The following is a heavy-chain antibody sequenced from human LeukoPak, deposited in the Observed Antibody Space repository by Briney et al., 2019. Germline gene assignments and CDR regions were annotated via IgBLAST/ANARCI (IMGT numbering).Heavy chain of an antibody. CDR3: ARRLIVGTVDYFDY. V-gene: IGHV4-59*08. CDR1: GGSISSYY. Sequence: SETLSLTCTVSGGSISSYYWSWIRQPPGKGLEWIGYIYYSGSTNYNPSLKSRVTISVDTSKNQFSLKLGSVTAADTAVYYCARRLIVGTVDYFDYWGQGTLVTVSS. J-gene: IGHJ4*02. CDR2: IYYSGST. D-gene: IGHD1-26*01.